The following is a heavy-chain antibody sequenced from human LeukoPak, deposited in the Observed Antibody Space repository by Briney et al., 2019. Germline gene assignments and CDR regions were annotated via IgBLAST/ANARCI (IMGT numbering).Heavy chain of an antibody. CDR1: GGSFSGYY. V-gene: IGHV4-34*01. CDR2: INHSGST. CDR3: ARRWAGYCSSTSCYSSYYMDV. D-gene: IGHD2-2*02. Sequence: SETLSLTCAVYGGSFSGYYWGWIRQPPGKGLEWIGEINHSGSTNYNPSLKSRVTISVDTSKNQFSLKLSSVTAADTAVYYCARRWAGYCSSTSCYSSYYMDVWGKGTTVTISS. J-gene: IGHJ6*03.